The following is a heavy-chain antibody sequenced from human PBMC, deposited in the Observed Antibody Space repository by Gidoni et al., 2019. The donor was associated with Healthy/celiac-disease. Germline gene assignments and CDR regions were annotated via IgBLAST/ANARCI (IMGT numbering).Heavy chain of an antibody. D-gene: IGHD6-19*01. CDR1: GFTFSSYA. CDR2: ISGSGGST. Sequence: EVQLLESGGGLVQPGGSLRLSCSASGFTFSSYALSWVRQAPGKGLEWVPAISGSGGSTYYADSVKGRFTISRDNSKNTLYLQMNSLRAEDTAVYYCAKEGYSSGWYPADYWGQGTLVTVSS. J-gene: IGHJ4*02. CDR3: AKEGYSSGWYPADY. V-gene: IGHV3-23*01.